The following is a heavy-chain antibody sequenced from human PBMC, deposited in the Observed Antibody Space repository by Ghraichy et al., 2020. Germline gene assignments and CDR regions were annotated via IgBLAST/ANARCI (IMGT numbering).Heavy chain of an antibody. CDR3: AREGGYSKGWYIGY. V-gene: IGHV3-7*01. Sequence: GGSLRLSCTASGFIFSNYWMSWIRQAPGKGLEWVATIKQDGTARVYVDSVRDRFTISKDDAKNSLYLQMNSLRAEDTAIYYCAREGGYSKGWYIGYWGEGTLVTVSS. CDR2: IKQDGTAR. CDR1: GFIFSNYW. D-gene: IGHD5-12*01. J-gene: IGHJ4*02.